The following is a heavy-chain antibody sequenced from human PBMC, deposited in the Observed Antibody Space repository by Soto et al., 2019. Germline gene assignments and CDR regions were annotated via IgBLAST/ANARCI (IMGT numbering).Heavy chain of an antibody. CDR1: GDSMTSSDW. V-gene: IGHV4-4*02. D-gene: IGHD3-22*01. CDR3: VCNGYYSLEY. J-gene: IGHJ4*02. Sequence: QVQLQESGPGLVKPSGNLSLTCAVSGDSMTSSDWWSWVRQAPGKGLEWIGEIHYSGDINYDPSLRSRVTISVDRSKNQFSLNLSAVTAADTAVYFCVCNGYYSLEYWGQGTLVIVSP. CDR2: IHYSGDI.